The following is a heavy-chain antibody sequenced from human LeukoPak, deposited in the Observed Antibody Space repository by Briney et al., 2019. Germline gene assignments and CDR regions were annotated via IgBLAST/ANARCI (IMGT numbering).Heavy chain of an antibody. Sequence: PGGSLRLSCSASGFTFSSYAMHWVRQAPGKGLEYVSAISSNGGSTYYADSVKGRFTISRDNSKNTLYLQMSSLRAEDTAVYYCVKSAGDSYGPTFDYWGQGTLVTVSS. CDR1: GFTFSSYA. J-gene: IGHJ4*02. V-gene: IGHV3-64D*06. CDR3: VKSAGDSYGPTFDY. CDR2: ISSNGGST. D-gene: IGHD5-18*01.